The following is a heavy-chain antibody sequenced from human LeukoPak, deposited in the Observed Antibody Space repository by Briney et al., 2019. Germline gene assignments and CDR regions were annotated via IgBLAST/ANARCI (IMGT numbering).Heavy chain of an antibody. CDR1: GFTFSSYS. CDR2: ISSSSSYI. D-gene: IGHD1-1*01. Sequence: PGGSLRLSCAASGFTFSSYSMNWVRQAPGKGLEWVSSISSSSSYIYYADSVKGRFTISRDNAKNSLYLQMNSLRAEDTAVYYCAKDPLGYGRTGNYMDVWGKGTTVTVSS. J-gene: IGHJ6*03. CDR3: AKDPLGYGRTGNYMDV. V-gene: IGHV3-21*01.